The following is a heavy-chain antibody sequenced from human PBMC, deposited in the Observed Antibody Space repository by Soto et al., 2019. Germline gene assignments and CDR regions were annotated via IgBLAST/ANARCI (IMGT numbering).Heavy chain of an antibody. Sequence: GGSLRLSCAASGFTFSSYGMHWVRQAPGKGLEWVAVIWYDGSNKYYADSVKGRFTISRDNSKNTLYLQMNSLRAEDTAVYYCARGGGDLTGPYYYGMDVWGQGTTVTVSS. J-gene: IGHJ6*02. D-gene: IGHD3-9*01. CDR3: ARGGGDLTGPYYYGMDV. CDR1: GFTFSSYG. V-gene: IGHV3-33*01. CDR2: IWYDGSNK.